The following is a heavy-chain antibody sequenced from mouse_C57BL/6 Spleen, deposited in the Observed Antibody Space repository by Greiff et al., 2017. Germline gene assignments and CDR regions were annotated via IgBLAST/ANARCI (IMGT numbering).Heavy chain of an antibody. J-gene: IGHJ4*01. V-gene: IGHV1-72*01. Sequence: QVQLQQPGAELVKPGASVKLSCKASGYTFTSYWMHWVKQRPGRGLEWIGRIDPNSGGTKYNEKFKSKATLTVDKPSSTAYMQLSSLTSEDSAVYYCAKGDKTHYYGSGPYAMDYWGQGTSVTVSS. CDR2: IDPNSGGT. CDR3: AKGDKTHYYGSGPYAMDY. D-gene: IGHD1-1*01. CDR1: GYTFTSYW.